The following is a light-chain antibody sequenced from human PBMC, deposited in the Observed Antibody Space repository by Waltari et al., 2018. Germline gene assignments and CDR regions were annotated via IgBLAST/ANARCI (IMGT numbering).Light chain of an antibody. J-gene: IGLJ3*02. CDR3: CSYAGRSTWV. CDR2: EVN. V-gene: IGLV2-23*02. Sequence: QSALTQPASVSGSPGQSITISCTGTSSDVGRYNFVSWYQQHPGKAPQLIIYEVNKRPSGVCNRLSGSKSGNTASLTISGLQAEDESDYYCCSYAGRSTWVFGGGTKVTVL. CDR1: SSDVGRYNF.